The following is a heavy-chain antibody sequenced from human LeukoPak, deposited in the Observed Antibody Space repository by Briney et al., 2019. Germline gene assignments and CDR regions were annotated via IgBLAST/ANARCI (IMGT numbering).Heavy chain of an antibody. D-gene: IGHD3-9*01. V-gene: IGHV3-23*01. CDR3: AKDRPLYYDILTGYYMGWFDP. CDR1: GFTFSSYG. J-gene: IGHJ5*02. CDR2: ISGSGGST. Sequence: GGSLRLSCAASGFTFSSYGMSWARQAPGKGLEWVSAISGSGGSTYYADSVKGRFTISRDNSKNTLYLQMNSLRAEDTAVYYCAKDRPLYYDILTGYYMGWFDPWGQGTLVTVSS.